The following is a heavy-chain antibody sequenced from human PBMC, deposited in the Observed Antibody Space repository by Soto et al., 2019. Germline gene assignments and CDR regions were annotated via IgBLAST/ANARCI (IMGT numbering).Heavy chain of an antibody. D-gene: IGHD3-22*01. Sequence: GGSLRLSCAASGFTFSSYAMSWVRQAPGKGLEWVSVISGGGGSTYYADSVKGRFTISRDNSRNTLYLQMNSLRAEDTAVYYCAKGSGYYYDNSGSNWFDPWGQGTLVTVSS. CDR3: AKGSGYYYDNSGSNWFDP. CDR1: GFTFSSYA. CDR2: ISGGGGST. V-gene: IGHV3-23*01. J-gene: IGHJ5*02.